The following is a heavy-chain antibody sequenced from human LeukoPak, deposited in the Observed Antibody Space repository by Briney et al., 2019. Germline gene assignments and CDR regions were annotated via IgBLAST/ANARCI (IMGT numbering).Heavy chain of an antibody. CDR3: ARQTYGSGSYYNLDY. V-gene: IGHV4-39*01. D-gene: IGHD3-10*01. CDR2: IYYSGST. Sequence: PSETLSLTCSVSGGSISSSTSYWGWIRQPPGKGLEWIGTIYYSGSTYYNPSLKSRVTISVDTSKNQFSLKLGSVTAADTAVYYCARQTYGSGSYYNLDYWGQGTLVTVSS. J-gene: IGHJ4*02. CDR1: GGSISSSTSY.